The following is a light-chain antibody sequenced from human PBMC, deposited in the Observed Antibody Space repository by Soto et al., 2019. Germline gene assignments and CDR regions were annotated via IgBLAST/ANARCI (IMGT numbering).Light chain of an antibody. CDR1: SSDVGYYNY. J-gene: IGLJ3*02. CDR3: SSYAGNNNGV. V-gene: IGLV2-8*01. Sequence: QSALTQPPSASGSPGQSVTISCTGTSSDVGYYNYVSWHQHHPGKAPKLMIYEVSKRPSGVPDRFSGSKSGNTASLTVSGLQAEDEADYYCSSYAGNNNGVFGGGTKLTVL. CDR2: EVS.